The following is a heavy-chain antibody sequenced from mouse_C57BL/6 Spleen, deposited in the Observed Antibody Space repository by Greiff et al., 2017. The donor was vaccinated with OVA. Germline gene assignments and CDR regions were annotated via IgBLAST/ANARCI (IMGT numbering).Heavy chain of an antibody. Sequence: VQLKESGAELVRPGASVKLSCTASGFNIKDDYMHWVKQRPEQGLEWIGWIDPENGDTEYASKFQGKATITADTSSNTAYLQLSSLTSEDTAVYYCIYYDYFDYWGQGTTLTVSS. V-gene: IGHV14-4*01. D-gene: IGHD2-4*01. CDR3: IYYDYFDY. CDR1: GFNIKDDY. J-gene: IGHJ2*01. CDR2: IDPENGDT.